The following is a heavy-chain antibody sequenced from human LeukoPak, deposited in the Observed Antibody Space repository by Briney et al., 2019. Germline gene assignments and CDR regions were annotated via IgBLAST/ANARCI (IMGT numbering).Heavy chain of an antibody. J-gene: IGHJ4*02. D-gene: IGHD3-22*01. CDR2: IYNSGST. V-gene: IGHV4-38-2*01. CDR3: ARGRIDYFDSSGYSGYCDY. Sequence: PSESLSLTCAVSGYSISSGYYWGWIRQPPGKGLEWIGSIYNSGSTYYNPSLKSRVTISVDTSQNQFSLKLSTVTAEDTAVYYCARGRIDYFDSSGYSGYCDYWGQGTLVTVSS. CDR1: GYSISSGYY.